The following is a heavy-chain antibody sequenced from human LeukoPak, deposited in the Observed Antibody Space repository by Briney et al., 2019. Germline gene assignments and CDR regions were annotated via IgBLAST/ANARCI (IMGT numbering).Heavy chain of an antibody. V-gene: IGHV3-66*01. Sequence: GGSLRLSCAASGFTFSSYGMHWVRQAPGKGLEWVSVIYSGGSTYYADSVKGRFTISRDNSKNTLYLQMNSLRAEDTAVYYCASEEGGSGSYYLDYWGQGTLVTVSS. CDR1: GFTFSSYG. CDR3: ASEEGGSGSYYLDY. J-gene: IGHJ4*02. CDR2: IYSGGST. D-gene: IGHD3-10*01.